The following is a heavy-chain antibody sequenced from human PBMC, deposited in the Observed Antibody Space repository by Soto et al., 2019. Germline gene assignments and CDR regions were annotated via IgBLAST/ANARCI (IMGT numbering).Heavy chain of an antibody. D-gene: IGHD2-2*01. J-gene: IGHJ6*02. V-gene: IGHV3-30*18. CDR1: GFTFSDYG. Sequence: QVRLVESGGGVVQPGRSLRLSCVASGFTFSDYGMHWVRHSPGKGLEWVAVISYHENEYYSDSVKGRFTISRDNSEKTLYLQMTSLRAEDTAVYYCAKLAVVVPATPHDYMDVWGQGTAVTVSS. CDR3: AKLAVVVPATPHDYMDV. CDR2: ISYHENE.